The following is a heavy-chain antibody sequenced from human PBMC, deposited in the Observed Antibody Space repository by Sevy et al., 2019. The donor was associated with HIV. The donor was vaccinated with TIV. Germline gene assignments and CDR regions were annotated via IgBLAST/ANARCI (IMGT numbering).Heavy chain of an antibody. CDR2: ISSSSSYT. J-gene: IGHJ4*02. CDR3: ASASSAGEYYYDSSGYHPFDY. Sequence: GGSLRLSCAASGFTFSDYYMSWIRQAPGKGLEWVSYISSSSSYTNYANSVKGRFTISRDNAKNSLYLQMNSLRAVDTVVYYCASASSAGEYYYDSSGYHPFDYWGQVTLVTVSS. CDR1: GFTFSDYY. D-gene: IGHD3-22*01. V-gene: IGHV3-11*06.